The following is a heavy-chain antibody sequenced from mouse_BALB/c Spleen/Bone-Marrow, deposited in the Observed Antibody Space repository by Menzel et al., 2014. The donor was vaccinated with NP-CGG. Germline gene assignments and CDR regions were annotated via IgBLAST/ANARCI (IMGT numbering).Heavy chain of an antibody. J-gene: IGHJ4*01. CDR3: ARDNGSSYYAMDY. CDR2: IWAGGST. D-gene: IGHD1-1*01. V-gene: IGHV2-9*02. Sequence: QVQLQQPGPGLVAPSQSLSITCTVSGFSLTSYGVHWVRQPPGKGLEWLGVIWAGGSTNYNSALMSRLSISKDNSKSQVFIKMNSLQTDDTAMYYCARDNGSSYYAMDYWGQGTSVTVSS. CDR1: GFSLTSYG.